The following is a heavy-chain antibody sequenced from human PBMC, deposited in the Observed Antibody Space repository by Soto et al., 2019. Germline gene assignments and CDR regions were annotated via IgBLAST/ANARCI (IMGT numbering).Heavy chain of an antibody. J-gene: IGHJ4*02. D-gene: IGHD1-20*01. V-gene: IGHV3-23*01. CDR1: GFNVGAFA. CDR2: ISVSDAFI. CDR3: TRETDAGITRLDY. Sequence: EVQLLESGGDLVQPGGSLRLSCAASGFNVGAFAVNWVRQAPGKGLEWVSGISVSDAFIYYADSVRGRFSISRDASENILYLQMNSLRVDDTALYYCTRETDAGITRLDYWGPGTLVTVSS.